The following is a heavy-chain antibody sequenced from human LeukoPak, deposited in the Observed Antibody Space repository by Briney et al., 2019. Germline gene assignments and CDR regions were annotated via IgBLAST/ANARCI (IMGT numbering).Heavy chain of an antibody. Sequence: SDTLSLTCTVSGGSISNYYWSWIRQPPGKGLEWIGYMYYRGSTNYNPSLKSRVTISVDTSKNQFSLNLSSVTAADTAVYYCARSPGVTAISQFDPWGQGTLVTVSS. J-gene: IGHJ5*02. D-gene: IGHD2-21*02. V-gene: IGHV4-59*07. CDR2: MYYRGST. CDR3: ARSPGVTAISQFDP. CDR1: GGSISNYY.